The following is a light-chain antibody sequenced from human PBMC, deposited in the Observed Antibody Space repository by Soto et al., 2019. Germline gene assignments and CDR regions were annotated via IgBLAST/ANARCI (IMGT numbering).Light chain of an antibody. J-gene: IGLJ1*01. CDR1: SSDVGGYNY. Sequence: QSALTQPRSVSRSPGQSVTISCTGNSSDVGGYNYVSRYQQHPGKAPKLMIYDVSKRPSGVPDRFSGSKSGNTASLTISGLQAEDEADYYCCSYAGSYTYVFGTGTKVTV. CDR3: CSYAGSYTYV. V-gene: IGLV2-11*01. CDR2: DVS.